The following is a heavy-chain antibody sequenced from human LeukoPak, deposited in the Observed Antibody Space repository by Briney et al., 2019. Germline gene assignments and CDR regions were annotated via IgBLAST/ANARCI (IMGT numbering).Heavy chain of an antibody. V-gene: IGHV1-8*01. D-gene: IGHD6-13*01. J-gene: IGHJ4*02. CDR1: GYTFTSYD. CDR3: ATYFIAAAGTFDY. Sequence: ASVKVSCKASGYTFTSYDINWVRQATGQGLEWMGWMNPNSGNTGYAQKFQGRVTMTRNTSISTAYMELSSLRSEDTAVYYCATYFIAAAGTFDYWGQGTLVTVS. CDR2: MNPNSGNT.